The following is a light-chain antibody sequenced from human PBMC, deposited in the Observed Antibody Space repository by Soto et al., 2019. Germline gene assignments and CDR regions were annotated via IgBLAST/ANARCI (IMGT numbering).Light chain of an antibody. Sequence: DIVMTQSPDSLAVSLGERATIKCKSSQTVLSSSNNRNDLVWYQQKSGQPPKLLIYWSSTRASGVPDRFTGSGSGTDFTLTISNIQAEDVGIYYCHQHYDLPTFGQGTRLEL. V-gene: IGKV4-1*01. J-gene: IGKJ5*01. CDR3: HQHYDLPT. CDR1: QTVLSSSNNRND. CDR2: WSS.